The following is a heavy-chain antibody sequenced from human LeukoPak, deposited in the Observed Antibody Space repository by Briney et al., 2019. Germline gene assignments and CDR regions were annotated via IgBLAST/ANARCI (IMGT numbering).Heavy chain of an antibody. V-gene: IGHV4-34*01. D-gene: IGHD2-2*01. CDR2: INHSGST. CDR1: GGSFSGYY. CDR3: ARAPPVVAPAASFYYYYMDV. Sequence: PSETLSLTCAVYGGSFSGYYWSWIRQPPGKGLEWIGEINHSGSTNYNPSLKSRVTISVDTSKNQFSPKLSSVTAADTAVYYCARAPPVVAPAASFYYYYMDVWGKGTTVTVSS. J-gene: IGHJ6*03.